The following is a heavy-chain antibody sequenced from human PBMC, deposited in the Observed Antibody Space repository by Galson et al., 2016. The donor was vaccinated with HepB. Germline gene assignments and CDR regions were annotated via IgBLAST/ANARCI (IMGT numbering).Heavy chain of an antibody. Sequence: SLRLSCAASGFTFSNNAMHWVRQAPGKGLEWVAIIWYDGSKKYYADSVKGRFTISRDNSKNTLYLQMNSLRAEDTAVYYCARDLGVYIFWSGYTHYGMGVWGQGTTVTVSS. D-gene: IGHD3-3*01. V-gene: IGHV3-33*01. J-gene: IGHJ6*02. CDR1: GFTFSNNA. CDR3: ARDLGVYIFWSGYTHYGMGV. CDR2: IWYDGSKK.